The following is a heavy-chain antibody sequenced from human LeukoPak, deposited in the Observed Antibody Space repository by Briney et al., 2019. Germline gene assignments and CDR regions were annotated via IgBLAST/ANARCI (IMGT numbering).Heavy chain of an antibody. CDR3: ARGRVSSSTWYSTYYYYFYMDV. Sequence: SETLSLTCSVSDDSITMYYWTWIRQPPGEGLEWIGYVDHTGSTNFNPSLNGRVSISRDTTKNLFSLRLRSVTAADTAVYLCARGRVSSSTWYSTYYYYFYMDVWGKGTTVTVSS. V-gene: IGHV4-59*01. CDR1: DDSITMYY. D-gene: IGHD1-1*01. CDR2: VDHTGST. J-gene: IGHJ6*03.